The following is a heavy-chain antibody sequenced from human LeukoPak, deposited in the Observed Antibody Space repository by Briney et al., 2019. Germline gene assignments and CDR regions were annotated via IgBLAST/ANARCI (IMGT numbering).Heavy chain of an antibody. D-gene: IGHD3-3*01. J-gene: IGHJ5*02. CDR3: ARDHITIFGVVIGGPNWFDP. Sequence: SVKVSCKASGGTFSSYAISWVRQAPGQGLEWMGRIIPILGIANYAQKFQGRVTITADKSTSTAHMELSSLRSEDTAVYYCARDHITIFGVVIGGPNWFDPWGQGTLATVSS. CDR1: GGTFSSYA. CDR2: IIPILGIA. V-gene: IGHV1-69*04.